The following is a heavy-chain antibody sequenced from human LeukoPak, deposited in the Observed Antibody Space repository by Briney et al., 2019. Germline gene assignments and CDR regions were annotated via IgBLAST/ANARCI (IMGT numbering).Heavy chain of an antibody. J-gene: IGHJ4*02. CDR1: GASISSSGYY. D-gene: IGHD3-22*01. CDR3: ARDTRVHYYDSSGPVDY. CDR2: IYYSGST. Sequence: SETLSLTCTVSGASISSSGYYWGWIRQPPGKGLEWIGSIYYSGSTYYNPSLKSRVTISVDTSKNQFSLKLSSVTAADTAVYYCARDTRVHYYDSSGPVDYWGQGTLVTVPS. V-gene: IGHV4-39*07.